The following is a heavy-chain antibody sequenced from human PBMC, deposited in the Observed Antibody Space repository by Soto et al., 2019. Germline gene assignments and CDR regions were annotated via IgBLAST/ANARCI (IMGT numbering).Heavy chain of an antibody. V-gene: IGHV3-23*01. CDR1: GFTFNTYT. J-gene: IGHJ4*02. D-gene: IGHD1-20*01. CDR2: ILGGNSGT. Sequence: EVQLLESGGHLVQPGGSLRLSCAASGFTFNTYTMNWVRQAPGKGLEWVSGILGGNSGTYYADSVKGRFTISTDNSNNILLLQTNSLRDENTAIYYCAKDRHPDGIGTFDFGGRGPLVPVSS. CDR3: AKDRHPDGIGTFDF.